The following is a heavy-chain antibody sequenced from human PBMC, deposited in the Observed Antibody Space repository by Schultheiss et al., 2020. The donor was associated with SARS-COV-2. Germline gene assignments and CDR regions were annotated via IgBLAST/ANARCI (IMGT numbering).Heavy chain of an antibody. V-gene: IGHV3-30*03. D-gene: IGHD2-15*01. J-gene: IGHJ5*02. CDR3: VRDRSWWTPYNCFDL. CDR1: GFTFSSYG. Sequence: GGSLRLSCAASGFTFSSYGMHWVRQAPGKGLEWVAVISYDGSNKYYADSMQGRFTVSRDNANNSLYLQMHSLRAEDTAVYYCVRDRSWWTPYNCFDLWGRGTLVTVSS. CDR2: ISYDGSNK.